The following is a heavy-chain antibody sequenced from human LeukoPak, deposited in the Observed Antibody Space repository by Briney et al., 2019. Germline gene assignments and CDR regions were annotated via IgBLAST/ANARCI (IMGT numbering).Heavy chain of an antibody. CDR3: VSWDVGHNNY. D-gene: IGHD5-24*01. Sequence: GGSLRLSCAASGFSFSNVWMSWLRQAPGKGLEWVAHMNEAGSDKYYVEYVKGRFSISRDNAKNSVTLQMNSLRVEDTAVYYCVSWDVGHNNYWGQGAQVTVSS. CDR2: MNEAGSDK. V-gene: IGHV3-7*01. J-gene: IGHJ1*01. CDR1: GFSFSNVW.